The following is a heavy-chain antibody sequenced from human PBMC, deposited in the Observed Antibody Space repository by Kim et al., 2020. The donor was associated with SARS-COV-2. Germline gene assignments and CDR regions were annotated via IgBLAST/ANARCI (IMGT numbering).Heavy chain of an antibody. V-gene: IGHV4-34*01. CDR3: ARGRTYYDILTGYPPPGRYYGMDV. D-gene: IGHD3-9*01. CDR2: INHSGST. Sequence: SETLSLTCAVYGGSFSGYYWSWIRQPPGKGLEWIGEINHSGSTNYNPSLKSRVTISVDTSKNQFSLKLSSVTAADTAVYYCARGRTYYDILTGYPPPGRYYGMDVWGQGTTVTVSS. CDR1: GGSFSGYY. J-gene: IGHJ6*02.